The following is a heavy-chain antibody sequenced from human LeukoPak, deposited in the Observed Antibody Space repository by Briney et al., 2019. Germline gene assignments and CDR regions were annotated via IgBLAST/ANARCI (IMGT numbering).Heavy chain of an antibody. J-gene: IGHJ5*01. CDR2: INHSGST. D-gene: IGHD3-10*01. V-gene: IGHV4-34*01. CDR3: ARGNKLTLYYYGSESLLNWFDP. CDR1: GGSFSGYY. Sequence: SETLSLTCAVYGGSFSGYYWSWIRQPPGKGLEWIGEINHSGSTNYNPSLKSRVTISVDTSKNQFSLKLSSVTAADTAVYYCARGNKLTLYYYGSESLLNWFDPWGQGTLVTVSS.